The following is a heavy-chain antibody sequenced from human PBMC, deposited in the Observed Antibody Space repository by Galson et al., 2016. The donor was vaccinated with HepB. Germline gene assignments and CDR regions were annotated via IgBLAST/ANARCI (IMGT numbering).Heavy chain of an antibody. CDR1: GFTFSNYW. J-gene: IGHJ4*02. D-gene: IGHD1-1*01. Sequence: SLRLSCAASGFTFSNYWMHWVRQVPGKGLVWVSSVSHSSTYVYYADSVEGRFTISRDNAENSLYLQMDSLRVEDTAVYYCVRDLGYIWNPIDSWGPGTQVTVSS. V-gene: IGHV3-21*01. CDR3: VRDLGYIWNPIDS. CDR2: VSHSSTYV.